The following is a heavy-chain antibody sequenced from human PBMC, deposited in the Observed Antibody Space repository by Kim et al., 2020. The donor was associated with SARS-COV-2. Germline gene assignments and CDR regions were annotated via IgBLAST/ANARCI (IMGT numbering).Heavy chain of an antibody. D-gene: IGHD5-12*01. CDR1: GYAFSSNY. J-gene: IGHJ5*02. CDR2: VNPRGAYA. V-gene: IGHV1-46*01. CDR3: ARESGHSAYDP. Sequence: ASVKVSCKASGYAFSSNYMHWVRQAPGQGLEWMAYVNPRGAYAGYAQKFQGRLTVAGDTSTSTAYMELSSLTSEDTAVYYCARESGHSAYDP.